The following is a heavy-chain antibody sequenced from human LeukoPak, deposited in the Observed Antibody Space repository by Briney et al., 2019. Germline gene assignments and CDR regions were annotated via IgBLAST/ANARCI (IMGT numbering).Heavy chain of an antibody. D-gene: IGHD4-11*01. CDR1: GFTVTSKY. V-gene: IGHV3-53*01. Sequence: GGSLRLSCAASGFTVTSKYMSWVRQAPGKGLEWVSLISSGGSPYYADSVKGRFTISRDNSKNTVYLQMNSLRAEDTAVYYCGKEAISKPSDHWVQGTLVTVSS. CDR3: GKEAISKPSDH. CDR2: ISSGGSP. J-gene: IGHJ4*02.